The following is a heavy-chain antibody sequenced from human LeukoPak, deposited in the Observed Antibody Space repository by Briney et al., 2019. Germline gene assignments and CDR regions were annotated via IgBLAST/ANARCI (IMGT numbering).Heavy chain of an antibody. J-gene: IGHJ4*02. D-gene: IGHD1-7*01. Sequence: SETLSLTCTVSGGSISSYYWSRIRQPAGKRLEWIGRISSSGSTNYNPSLKSRVTMSVDSSKNQFSLIMISVTAADTAVYYCARDLDWNYADYWGQGTLVTVSS. V-gene: IGHV4-4*07. CDR2: ISSSGST. CDR1: GGSISSYY. CDR3: ARDLDWNYADY.